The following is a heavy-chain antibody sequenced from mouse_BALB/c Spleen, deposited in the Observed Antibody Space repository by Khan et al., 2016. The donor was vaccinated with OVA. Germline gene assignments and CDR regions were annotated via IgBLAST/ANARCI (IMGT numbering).Heavy chain of an antibody. CDR1: GYTFTPYW. V-gene: IGHV1-7*01. Sequence: VQLQQSGAELAKPGASVKMSCKASGYTFTPYWMHWVKQRPGQGLEWIGYINPTSGYTDYNDKFKDRATLSADKSSSTAYMQLNSLTSEDSAVYYCTRDRIDYWGQGTTLTVSS. J-gene: IGHJ2*01. CDR2: INPTSGYT. CDR3: TRDRIDY.